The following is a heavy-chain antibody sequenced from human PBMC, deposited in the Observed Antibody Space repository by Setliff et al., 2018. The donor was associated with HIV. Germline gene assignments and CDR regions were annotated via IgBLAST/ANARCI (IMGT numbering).Heavy chain of an antibody. J-gene: IGHJ4*02. Sequence: GASVKVSCKASGYTFSNYDINWVRQATGIGLEWVGWMNPNSGNTGYAQKFQGRVTLTRNTSISTAYMELSSLRSEDTAVYSCASVATVSHPGDYFDYWGQGTLVTVSS. D-gene: IGHD4-4*01. CDR3: ASVATVSHPGDYFDY. CDR1: GYTFSNYD. V-gene: IGHV1-8*01. CDR2: MNPNSGNT.